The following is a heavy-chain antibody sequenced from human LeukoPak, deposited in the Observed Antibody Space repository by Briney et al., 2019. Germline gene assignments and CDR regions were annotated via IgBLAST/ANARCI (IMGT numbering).Heavy chain of an antibody. V-gene: IGHV4-4*02. CDR3: ARALDGGDAASYFDY. CDR2: IYHSGSI. D-gene: IGHD3-16*01. CDR1: GGSISSSNW. Sequence: PSGTLSLTCAVSGGSISSSNWWSWVRQPPGKGLEWIGEIYHSGSINYNPSLKSRVTISVDKSKNQFSLKLSSVTAADTAVYYCARALDGGDAASYFDYWGQGTLVTVSS. J-gene: IGHJ4*02.